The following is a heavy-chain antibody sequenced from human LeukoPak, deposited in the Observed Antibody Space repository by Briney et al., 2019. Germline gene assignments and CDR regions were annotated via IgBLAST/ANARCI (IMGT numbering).Heavy chain of an antibody. CDR2: ITPILGIA. Sequence: SVKVSCKASGGTFSSYAISWVRQAPGQGLEWMGRITPILGIANYARKFQGRVTITADKSTSTAYMELSSLRSEDTAVYYCARDSIAAAGTFDYWGQGTLVTVSS. CDR3: ARDSIAAAGTFDY. V-gene: IGHV1-69*04. J-gene: IGHJ4*02. CDR1: GGTFSSYA. D-gene: IGHD6-13*01.